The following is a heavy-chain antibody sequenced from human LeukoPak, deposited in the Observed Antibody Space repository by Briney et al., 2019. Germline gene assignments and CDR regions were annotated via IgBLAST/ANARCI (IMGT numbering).Heavy chain of an antibody. J-gene: IGHJ4*02. CDR1: GFTVSTYY. Sequence: GGSLRLSCAASGFTVSTYYMTWVRQAPGKGLGCVSVIYSGGSTYYADSVKGRFTVSRDNSKNTLYLQMNSLRAEDTAMYYCARGLGYCTSTTCLLPFDYWGQGTLVTVSS. V-gene: IGHV3-53*01. CDR3: ARGLGYCTSTTCLLPFDY. CDR2: IYSGGST. D-gene: IGHD2-8*01.